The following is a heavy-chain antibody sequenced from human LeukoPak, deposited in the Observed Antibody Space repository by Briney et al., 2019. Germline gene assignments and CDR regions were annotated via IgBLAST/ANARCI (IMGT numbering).Heavy chain of an antibody. D-gene: IGHD3-22*01. J-gene: IGHJ4*02. V-gene: IGHV1-18*01. CDR3: AREDYYDSGSNDY. Sequence: GASAKVSCRASGYTFTSYGINWVRQAPGQGLEWMGWIGAYNDHTNYAQKLQGRVTITGNTSISTAYMELSSLRSEDTAVYYCAREDYYDSGSNDYWGQGTLVTVSS. CDR2: IGAYNDHT. CDR1: GYTFTSYG.